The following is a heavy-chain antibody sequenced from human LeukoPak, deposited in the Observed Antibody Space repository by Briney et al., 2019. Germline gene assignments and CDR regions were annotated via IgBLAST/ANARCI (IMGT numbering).Heavy chain of an antibody. Sequence: GASVRVSCTASGYTFTSYDINWVRQAPGQGLEWMGWMNPNSGNTGYAQKFQGRVTMTRNTSISTAYMELSSLRSEDTAVYYCARGRMVRGVTWWFDPWGQGTLVTVSS. D-gene: IGHD3-10*01. CDR2: MNPNSGNT. V-gene: IGHV1-8*01. CDR1: GYTFTSYD. CDR3: ARGRMVRGVTWWFDP. J-gene: IGHJ5*02.